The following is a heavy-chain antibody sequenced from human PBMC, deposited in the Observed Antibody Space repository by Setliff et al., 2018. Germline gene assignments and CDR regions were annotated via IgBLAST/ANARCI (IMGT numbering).Heavy chain of an antibody. D-gene: IGHD2-15*01. V-gene: IGHV3-15*07. CDR2: IKSKGDGGTI. J-gene: IGHJ3*02. CDR3: TTDRVGCRGTTCYNAFDI. CDR1: GFTFSYAW. Sequence: SLRLSCAASGFTFSYAWMHWVRQAPGKGLEWVGRIKSKGDGGTIDYVAPVKGRFTISRDDSKNTLYLQMNSLKTEDTAVYYCTTDRVGCRGTTCYNAFDIWGQGTMVTVSS.